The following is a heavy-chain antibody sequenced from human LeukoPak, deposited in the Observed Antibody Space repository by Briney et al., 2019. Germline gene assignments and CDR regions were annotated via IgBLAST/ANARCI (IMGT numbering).Heavy chain of an antibody. J-gene: IGHJ6*03. Sequence: GASVKASCKASGYTFTSYYMHWVRQAPGQGLEWMGIINPSGGSTSYAQKFQGRVTMTRDMSTSTVYMELSSLRSEDTAVYYCARGYSSSWYSSWGPDYYYMDVWGKGTTVTVSS. V-gene: IGHV1-46*01. D-gene: IGHD6-13*01. CDR3: ARGYSSSWYSSWGPDYYYMDV. CDR1: GYTFTSYY. CDR2: INPSGGST.